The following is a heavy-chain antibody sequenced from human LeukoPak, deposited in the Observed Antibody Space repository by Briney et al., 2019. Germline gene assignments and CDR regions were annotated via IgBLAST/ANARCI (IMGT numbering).Heavy chain of an antibody. V-gene: IGHV4-39*07. CDR3: AREIQP. D-gene: IGHD1-1*01. J-gene: IGHJ5*02. CDR1: GGSVSTSSYC. Sequence: SETLSLTCTVSGGSVSTSSYCWGWIRQTPGKGLEWIGSVCHSGSTYYSPSLKSRVTISVDTSKTQFSLKLSSVTAADTAVYYCAREIQPWGQGTLVTVSS. CDR2: VCHSGST.